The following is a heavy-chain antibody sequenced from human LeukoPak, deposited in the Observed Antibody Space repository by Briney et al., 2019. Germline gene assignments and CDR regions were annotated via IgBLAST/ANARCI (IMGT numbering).Heavy chain of an antibody. CDR2: IGYDGSNK. Sequence: SGGSLRLSCAASGFTFRSYGMHWVRRAPGKGLECVTFIGYDGSNKYYTDSVKGRFTISRDNSKNTLYLQMNSLRTEDTAVYYCAKDSYYYYIGVWGKGTTVTVSS. J-gene: IGHJ6*03. CDR3: AKDSYYYYIGV. V-gene: IGHV3-30*02. CDR1: GFTFRSYG.